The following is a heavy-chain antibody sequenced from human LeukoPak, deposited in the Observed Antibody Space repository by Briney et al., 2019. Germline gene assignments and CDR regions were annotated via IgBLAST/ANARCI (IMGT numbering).Heavy chain of an antibody. D-gene: IGHD2-15*01. V-gene: IGHV4-34*01. J-gene: IGHJ4*02. Sequence: SETLSLTCAVYGGSFSGYYWSWIRQPPGKGLEWIGEINHSGSTNYNPSLKSRVTISVDTSKNQFSLKLSSVTAADTAVYYCVSLQHEYYFDYWGQGTLVTVS. CDR2: INHSGST. CDR3: VSLQHEYYFDY. CDR1: GGSFSGYY.